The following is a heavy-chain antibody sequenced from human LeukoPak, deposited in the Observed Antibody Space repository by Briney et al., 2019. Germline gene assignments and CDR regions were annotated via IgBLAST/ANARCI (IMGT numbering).Heavy chain of an antibody. V-gene: IGHV3-30*04. J-gene: IGHJ1*01. CDR3: ARDREAAAPTYEYFQH. CDR1: GFTFSSYA. CDR2: ISYDGSNK. D-gene: IGHD6-13*01. Sequence: GGSLRLSCAASGFTFSSYAMHWVRQAPGKGLEWVAVISYDGSNKYYADPVKGRFTISRDNSKNTLYLQMNSLRAEDTAVYYCARDREAAAPTYEYFQHWGQGTLVTVSS.